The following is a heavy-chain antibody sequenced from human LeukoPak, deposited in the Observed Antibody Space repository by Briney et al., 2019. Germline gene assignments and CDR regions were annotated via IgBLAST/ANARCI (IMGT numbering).Heavy chain of an antibody. V-gene: IGHV3-23*01. CDR2: ISGSGGST. Sequence: GGSLRLSCAASGFTFGSYAMSWVRQAPGKGLEWVSAISGSGGSTYYADSVKGRFTISRDNSKNTLYLQMNSLRAEDTAVYYCAKARIYGDYWWFDPWGQGTLVTVSS. J-gene: IGHJ5*02. CDR1: GFTFGSYA. D-gene: IGHD4-17*01. CDR3: AKARIYGDYWWFDP.